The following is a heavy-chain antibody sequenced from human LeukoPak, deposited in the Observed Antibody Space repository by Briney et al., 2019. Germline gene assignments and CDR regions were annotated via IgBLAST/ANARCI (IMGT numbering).Heavy chain of an antibody. V-gene: IGHV3-74*01. CDR2: INPDGSTT. J-gene: IGHJ4*02. CDR1: GFTFRSSW. D-gene: IGHD3-9*01. CDR3: AKNSHDVLTGYYWLIDY. Sequence: GGSLRLSCAASGFTFRSSWMHWVRQTPGKGLVWVSRINPDGSTTNHADSVKGRFTISRDNSKNTLFLQMNSLRAEDTAVYHCAKNSHDVLTGYYWLIDYWGQGTLVTVSS.